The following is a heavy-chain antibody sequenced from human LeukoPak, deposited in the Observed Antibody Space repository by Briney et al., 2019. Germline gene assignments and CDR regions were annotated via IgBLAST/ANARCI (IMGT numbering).Heavy chain of an antibody. J-gene: IGHJ4*02. CDR2: IRGSGGST. Sequence: GGSLRLSCAASGFTFSSYAMSWVRQAPGKGLEWVSAIRGSGGSTYYADSVKGRFTISRDNSKSTLYLQMNSLRAEDTAVYYCAKDQDIVVVVAATFDYWGQGTLVTVSS. D-gene: IGHD2-15*01. CDR1: GFTFSSYA. V-gene: IGHV3-23*01. CDR3: AKDQDIVVVVAATFDY.